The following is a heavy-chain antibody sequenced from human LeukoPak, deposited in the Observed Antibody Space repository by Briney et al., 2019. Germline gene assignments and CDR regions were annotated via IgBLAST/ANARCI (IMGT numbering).Heavy chain of an antibody. J-gene: IGHJ3*02. Sequence: SETLSFTCTVSGGSISTYYWSWIRQPPGKGLEWIGYIYYSGSTNYNPSVKSRVTMSVDTSKKQFSLNLSSLTAADTAVYYCARGGTAVVTPYAFDIWGQGTMVTVSS. D-gene: IGHD4-23*01. V-gene: IGHV4-59*01. CDR3: ARGGTAVVTPYAFDI. CDR1: GGSISTYY. CDR2: IYYSGST.